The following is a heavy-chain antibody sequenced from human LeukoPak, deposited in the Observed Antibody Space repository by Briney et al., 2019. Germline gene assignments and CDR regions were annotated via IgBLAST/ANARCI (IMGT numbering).Heavy chain of an antibody. J-gene: IGHJ4*02. CDR2: IYWNDDK. D-gene: IGHD3-22*01. CDR3: AHYYYDSGGYSLDY. Sequence: SGPTLVKPTQTLTLTCTFSGFSLTTSGVGVGWIRQPPGKALEWLALIYWNDDKRYSPSLKSRLTITKDTSKNQVVLTMTNMDPVGTATYYCAHYYYDSGGYSLDYWGQGTLVTVSS. CDR1: GFSLTTSGVG. V-gene: IGHV2-5*01.